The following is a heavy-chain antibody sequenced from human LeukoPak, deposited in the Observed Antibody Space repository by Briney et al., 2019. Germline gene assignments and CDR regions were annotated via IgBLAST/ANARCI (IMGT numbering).Heavy chain of an antibody. Sequence: GGSLRLSCAASGFTFSSYWMHWVRQAPGKGLVWVSRIKRDGSSTSYADSVKGRFTISSDNAKNTLYLQMNSLRAEDTAVYYCARSDWFDPWGEGTLVTVSS. V-gene: IGHV3-74*01. J-gene: IGHJ5*02. CDR1: GFTFSSYW. CDR3: ARSDWFDP. CDR2: IKRDGSST.